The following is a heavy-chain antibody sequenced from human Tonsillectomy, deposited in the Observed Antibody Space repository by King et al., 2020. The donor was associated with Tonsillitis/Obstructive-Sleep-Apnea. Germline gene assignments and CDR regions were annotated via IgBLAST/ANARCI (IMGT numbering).Heavy chain of an antibody. Sequence: VTLQESGPALVKPTQTLTLTCTLSGFSLSTSGMCLSWIRQPPGKALEWLARIDWDDDKFYSTSLKTRLTISKDTSKNQVVLTTTNMDPVDTSTYYCARSNIAARHGDEAFDIWGQGTMVTVSS. CDR2: IDWDDDK. D-gene: IGHD6-6*01. CDR3: ARSNIAARHGDEAFDI. J-gene: IGHJ3*02. V-gene: IGHV2-70*04. CDR1: GFSLSTSGMC.